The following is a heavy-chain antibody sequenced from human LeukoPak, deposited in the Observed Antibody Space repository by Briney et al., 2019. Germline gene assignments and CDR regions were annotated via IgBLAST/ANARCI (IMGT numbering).Heavy chain of an antibody. Sequence: SGGSLRLSCAASGFTFSSYAMYWVRQAPGKGLEWVSGIFVIGGSTHYADSVKGRFTISRDNSKNTVYLQMNSLRAEGTAVYYCAKTTTGYSSGRFPGWPVDYWGQGTLVTVSS. CDR3: AKTTTGYSSGRFPGWPVDY. CDR2: IFVIGGST. CDR1: GFTFSSYA. D-gene: IGHD6-19*01. V-gene: IGHV3-23*01. J-gene: IGHJ4*02.